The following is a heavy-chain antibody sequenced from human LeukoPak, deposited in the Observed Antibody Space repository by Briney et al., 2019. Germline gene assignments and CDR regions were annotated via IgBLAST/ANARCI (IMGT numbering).Heavy chain of an antibody. CDR3: ARGPYYDSWSGAGY. CDR2: ISAYNGNT. J-gene: IGHJ4*02. V-gene: IGHV1-18*01. D-gene: IGHD3-3*01. CDR1: GYTFTSYG. Sequence: ASVKVSCKASGYTFTSYGISWVRQAPGQGLEWKGWISAYNGNTNYIQKLQGRVTMTTDTSTSTAYMELRSLRSDDTAVYYCARGPYYDSWSGAGYWGQGTLVTVSS.